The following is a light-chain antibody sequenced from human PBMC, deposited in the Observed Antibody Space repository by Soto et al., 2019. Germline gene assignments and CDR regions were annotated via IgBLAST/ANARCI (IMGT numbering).Light chain of an antibody. V-gene: IGLV2-23*01. Sequence: QFALTQPASVSGSPGQSITISCTGTSSDIGTYNLVSWYQHYPGKAPKLMIYEGIKRPSGVSNRFSGSKSGNTVFLTISGLQAEDEADYYCCSYAGSGTDNYVFGSGTKVTVL. CDR2: EGI. CDR1: SSDIGTYNL. J-gene: IGLJ1*01. CDR3: CSYAGSGTDNYV.